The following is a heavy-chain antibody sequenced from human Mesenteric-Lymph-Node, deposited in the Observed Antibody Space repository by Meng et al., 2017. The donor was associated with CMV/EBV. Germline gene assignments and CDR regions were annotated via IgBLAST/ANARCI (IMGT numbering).Heavy chain of an antibody. CDR3: ARGRTEMTIFGVVMLFDS. CDR2: ITPYNGNT. CDR1: GYTFTSYG. Sequence: ASVKVSCKASGYTFTSYGISWVRQAPGQGLEWMAWITPYNGNTNYAQKLQDRVTLTTDTSTSTAYMAVTSLRSDDTAVYYCARGRTEMTIFGVVMLFDSWGQGTPVTVSS. D-gene: IGHD3-3*01. J-gene: IGHJ4*02. V-gene: IGHV1-18*01.